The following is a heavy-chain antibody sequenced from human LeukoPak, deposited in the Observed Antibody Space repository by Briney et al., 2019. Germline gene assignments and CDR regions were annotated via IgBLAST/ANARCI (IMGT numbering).Heavy chain of an antibody. CDR3: ARVAYSSGWFRYYYMDV. D-gene: IGHD6-19*01. J-gene: IGHJ6*03. CDR2: IYHSGST. CDR1: GYSISSGYY. V-gene: IGHV4-38-2*02. Sequence: PSETLSLTCTVSGYSISSGYYWGWIRQPPGKGLEWIGSIYHSGSTYYNPSLKSRVTISVDTSKNQFSLKLSSVTAADTAVYYCARVAYSSGWFRYYYMDVWGKGTTVTVSS.